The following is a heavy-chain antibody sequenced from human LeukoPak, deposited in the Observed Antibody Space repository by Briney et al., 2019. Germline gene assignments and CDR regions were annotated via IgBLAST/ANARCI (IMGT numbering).Heavy chain of an antibody. CDR2: ISAYNGNT. V-gene: IGHV1-18*01. D-gene: IGHD3-3*01. CDR1: GYTFTSYG. J-gene: IGHJ3*02. CDR3: ARFSFRSGKNAFDI. Sequence: ASVKVSCKASGYTFTSYGISWVRQAPGQGLEWMGRISAYNGNTNYAQKLQGRVTMTRDTSTTTVYMELRSLRSDDTAVYYCARFSFRSGKNAFDIWGQGTMVTVSS.